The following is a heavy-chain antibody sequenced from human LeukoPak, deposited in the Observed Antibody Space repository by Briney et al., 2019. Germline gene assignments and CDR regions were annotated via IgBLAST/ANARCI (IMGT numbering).Heavy chain of an antibody. V-gene: IGHV3-23*01. CDR1: GFTFSSYA. CDR3: AKVVSVATRNFDY. D-gene: IGHD5-24*01. J-gene: IGHJ4*02. Sequence: PGGSLRLSCAASGFTFSSYAMSWVRQAPGKGLEWVSAISGSGGSTSYADSVKGRFTISRDNPKNTLYLQMNSLRAEDTAVYYCAKVVSVATRNFDYWGQGTLVTVSS. CDR2: ISGSGGST.